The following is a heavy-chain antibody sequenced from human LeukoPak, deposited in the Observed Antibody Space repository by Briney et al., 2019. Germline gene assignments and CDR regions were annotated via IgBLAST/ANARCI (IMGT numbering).Heavy chain of an antibody. CDR2: IYPGDSDT. J-gene: IGHJ3*02. CDR1: GYSVTSYW. D-gene: IGHD5-12*01. Sequence: PGESLKISCKGSGYSVTSYWIGWVRQMPGKGLEWLGIIYPGDSDTRYSPSFQGQVTISADKSISTAYLQWSSLKPSDTAMYYCASSIVATTYDAFDIWGQGTMVTVSS. V-gene: IGHV5-51*01. CDR3: ASSIVATTYDAFDI.